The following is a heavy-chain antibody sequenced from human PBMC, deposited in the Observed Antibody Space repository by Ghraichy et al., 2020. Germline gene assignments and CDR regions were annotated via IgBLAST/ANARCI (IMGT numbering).Heavy chain of an antibody. CDR2: ISGGGETA. V-gene: IGHV3-48*03. CDR3: ARDGADALPFDY. D-gene: IGHD2-8*01. CDR1: GFTFSNYE. J-gene: IGHJ4*02. Sequence: GGSLRLSCAASGFTFSNYELNWVRQAPGKGLEWVSYISGGGETAYYADSVKGRFTISRDNAKNSLYLQMNSLRAEDTAVYFCARDGADALPFDYWGQGSLVTVSS.